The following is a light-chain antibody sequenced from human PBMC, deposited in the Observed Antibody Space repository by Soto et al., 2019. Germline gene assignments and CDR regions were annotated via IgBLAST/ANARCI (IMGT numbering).Light chain of an antibody. CDR2: KGT. CDR3: CSPSPVSTYG. J-gene: IGLJ1*01. V-gene: IGLV2-23*01. CDR1: ISDVGAYNS. Sequence: QSALAQPASVSGSPGQSVTISCTGTISDVGAYNSVSWYQQHPDKAPQLRIYKGTQRPSGVSNRFSGSASCNEASLTISGLQAGDESDYFCCSPSPVSTYGLGTGGKRTVL.